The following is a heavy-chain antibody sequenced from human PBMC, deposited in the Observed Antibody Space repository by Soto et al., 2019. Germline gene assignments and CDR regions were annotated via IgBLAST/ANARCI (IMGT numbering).Heavy chain of an antibody. CDR3: VKHSEYQLLSWFDP. Sequence: LESGGGLAQPGGSLRLSCAASGFTFSTYAMSWVRQAPGKGLEWVSGISAGGGNTFYADSVRGRFTISRDNSKNTLDLHMSSLRAEDAALYFCVKHSEYQLLSWFDPWGQGTLVTVSS. CDR1: GFTFSTYA. D-gene: IGHD2-2*01. V-gene: IGHV3-23*01. J-gene: IGHJ5*02. CDR2: ISAGGGNT.